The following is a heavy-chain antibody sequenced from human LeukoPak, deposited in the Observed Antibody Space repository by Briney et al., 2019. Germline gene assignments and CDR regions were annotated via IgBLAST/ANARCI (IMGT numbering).Heavy chain of an antibody. CDR3: AREFRKGWDWFDP. D-gene: IGHD1-26*01. CDR1: GGSIRSGSYY. Sequence: PSETLSLTCTVSGGSIRSGSYYWSWIRQPAGKGLEWIGRIHAGGSTNYNPSLKSRVTISADTSKNQFSLKLSSVTAPDTAVCYCAREFRKGWDWFDPWGQGTLVTVSS. J-gene: IGHJ5*02. CDR2: IHAGGST. V-gene: IGHV4-61*02.